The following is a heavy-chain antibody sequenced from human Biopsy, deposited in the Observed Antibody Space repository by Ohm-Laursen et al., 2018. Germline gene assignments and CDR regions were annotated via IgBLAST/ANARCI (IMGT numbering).Heavy chain of an antibody. CDR3: ARRGSGGRSFDH. D-gene: IGHD2-15*01. J-gene: IGHJ4*02. V-gene: IGHV4-59*08. CDR1: GGSISSFY. CDR2: ISDSGST. Sequence: TLSLTCAVSGGSISSFYWTWIRQPPGKGPEWIGDISDSGSTNYKPSLKSRVIISVDTSKNQFSLNLSSATAADTAVYYRARRGSGGRSFDHWGQGTLVTVSS.